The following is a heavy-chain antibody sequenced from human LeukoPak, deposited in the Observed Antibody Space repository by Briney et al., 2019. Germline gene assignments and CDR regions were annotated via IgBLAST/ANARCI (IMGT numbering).Heavy chain of an antibody. D-gene: IGHD5-18*01. V-gene: IGHV3-48*01. Sequence: PGGSLRPSCAVSGFSLMSTDMHWVRQAPGKGLEWISYIGKTFSTAYYADSVRGRFTISTDNAQNSLYLQMNSLRAEDTAVYYCTSYSYSGNYWGQGTPVTVSS. CDR1: GFSLMSTD. J-gene: IGHJ4*02. CDR2: IGKTFSTA. CDR3: TSYSYSGNY.